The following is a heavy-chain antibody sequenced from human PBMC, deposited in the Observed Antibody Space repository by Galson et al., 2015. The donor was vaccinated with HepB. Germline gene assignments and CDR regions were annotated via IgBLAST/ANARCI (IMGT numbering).Heavy chain of an antibody. CDR2: IIPIFGTA. CDR1: GGTFSSYA. Sequence: SVKVSCKASGGTFSSYAISWVRQAPGQGLEWMGGIIPIFGTANYAQKFQGRVTITADKSTSTAYMELSSLRSEDTAVYYCARGRGYCSGGSCPTVSSWFDPWGPGTLVTVSS. CDR3: ARGRGYCSGGSCPTVSSWFDP. V-gene: IGHV1-69*06. D-gene: IGHD2-15*01. J-gene: IGHJ5*02.